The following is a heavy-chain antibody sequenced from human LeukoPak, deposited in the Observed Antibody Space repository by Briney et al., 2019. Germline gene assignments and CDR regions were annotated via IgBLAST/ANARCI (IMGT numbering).Heavy chain of an antibody. CDR1: GYTFTSYD. CDR3: ARGHRWAPAGEYFQH. J-gene: IGHJ1*01. CDR2: MNPNSGNT. Sequence: PGASVKVSCKASGYTFTSYDINWVRQATGQGLEWMGWMNPNSGNTGYAQKFQGRVTMTRNTSISTAYMELSSLRSEDTAVYYCARGHRWAPAGEYFQHWGQGTLVTVSS. V-gene: IGHV1-8*01. D-gene: IGHD2-2*01.